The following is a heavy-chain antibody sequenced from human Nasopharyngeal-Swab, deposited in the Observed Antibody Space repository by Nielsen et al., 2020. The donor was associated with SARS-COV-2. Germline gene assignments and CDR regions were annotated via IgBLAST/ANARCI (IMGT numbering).Heavy chain of an antibody. Sequence: ESLKISCAVYDGSFSGYCWSWIRQPPGKGLEWIGEINHRGSTNFNPSLRSRVTISVDTSKNQFSLKLSSVTAADTAIYYCARGGSVAGTAVALRGPFDYWAREPWSPSPQ. D-gene: IGHD6-19*01. V-gene: IGHV4-34*01. CDR1: DGSFSGYC. CDR2: INHRGST. J-gene: IGHJ4*02. CDR3: ARGGSVAGTAVALRGPFDY.